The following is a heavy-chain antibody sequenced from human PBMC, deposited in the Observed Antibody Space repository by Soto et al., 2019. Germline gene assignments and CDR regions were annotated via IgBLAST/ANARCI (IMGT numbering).Heavy chain of an antibody. CDR3: ARRTFLDGSGRTDGYYGMDV. V-gene: IGHV5-51*01. CDR1: GYSFTSYW. J-gene: IGHJ6*02. D-gene: IGHD3-10*01. Sequence: PGESLKISCKGSGYSFTSYWIGWVRQMPGKGLEWMGIIYPGDSDTRYSPSFQGQVTISADKSISTAYLQWSSLKASDTAMYYCARRTFLDGSGRTDGYYGMDVWGQGTTGTVSS. CDR2: IYPGDSDT.